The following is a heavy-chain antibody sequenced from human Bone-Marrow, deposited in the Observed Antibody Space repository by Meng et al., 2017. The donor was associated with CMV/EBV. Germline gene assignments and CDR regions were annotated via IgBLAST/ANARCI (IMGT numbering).Heavy chain of an antibody. V-gene: IGHV3-21*04. D-gene: IGHD3-10*01. CDR1: GFTFSRYS. CDR2: ISSSSNYI. CDR3: AKIKKSNGGYYFDY. J-gene: IGHJ4*02. Sequence: GESLKISCAASGFTFSRYSMNWVRQAPGKGLEWVSSISSSSNYIYYADSVKGRFTISRDNSKNTLYLQMNSLRAEDTAVYYCAKIKKSNGGYYFDYWGQGTLVTVSS.